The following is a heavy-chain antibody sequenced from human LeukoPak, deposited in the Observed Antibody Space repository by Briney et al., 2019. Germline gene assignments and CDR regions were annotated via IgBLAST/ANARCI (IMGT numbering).Heavy chain of an antibody. CDR2: MNPNSGNT. Sequence: ASVKVSCKASGYTFTSYDINWVRQAPGQGLEWMGWMNPNSGNTGYAQKFQGRVTITRNTSISTAYMELSSLRSEDTAVYYCARTTIFGVVRNAFDIWGQGTMVTVSS. V-gene: IGHV1-8*01. CDR1: GYTFTSYD. CDR3: ARTTIFGVVRNAFDI. D-gene: IGHD3-3*01. J-gene: IGHJ3*02.